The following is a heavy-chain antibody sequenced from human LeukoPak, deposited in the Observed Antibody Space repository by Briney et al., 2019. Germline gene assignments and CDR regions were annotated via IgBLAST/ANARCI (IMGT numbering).Heavy chain of an antibody. CDR3: AKDSALGIYSSGWYPFDY. J-gene: IGHJ4*02. Sequence: GGSLRLSCAASGFTFSSYAMSWVRQAPGKGLEWVSAISGSGGSTYYADSVKGRFTISRDNSKNTLFLQMNSLRPEDTAIYYCAKDSALGIYSSGWYPFDYWGQGTLVTVSS. CDR2: ISGSGGST. V-gene: IGHV3-23*01. D-gene: IGHD6-19*01. CDR1: GFTFSSYA.